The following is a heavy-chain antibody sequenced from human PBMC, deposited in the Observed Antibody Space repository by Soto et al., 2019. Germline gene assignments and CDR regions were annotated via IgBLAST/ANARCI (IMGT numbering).Heavy chain of an antibody. V-gene: IGHV1-3*01. Sequence: ASVKVSCKASGYTFTSYAMHWVRQAPGQRLEWMGWINAGNGNTKYSQKFQGRVTITRDTSASTAYMELSSLRSEDTAVYYCARAEHYGSSGYYYPFDYWGQGTLVTVSS. CDR2: INAGNGNT. CDR1: GYTFTSYA. CDR3: ARAEHYGSSGYYYPFDY. J-gene: IGHJ4*02. D-gene: IGHD3-22*01.